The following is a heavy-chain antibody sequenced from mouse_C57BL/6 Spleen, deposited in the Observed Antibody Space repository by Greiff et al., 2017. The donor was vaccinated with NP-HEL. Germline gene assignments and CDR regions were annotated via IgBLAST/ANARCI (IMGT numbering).Heavy chain of an antibody. CDR3: ARGTSYWYYCDY. V-gene: IGHV5-17*01. J-gene: IGHJ2*01. Sequence: EVKLVESGGGLVKPGGSLKLSCAASGFTISDYGMHWVRQAPEKGLEWVAYISSGSSTIYYADTVKGRFTISRDNAKNTLFLQMTSLRSEDTTKYCCARGTSYWYYCDYRGQGTTLTVSS. D-gene: IGHD1-1*01. CDR1: GFTISDYG. CDR2: ISSGSSTI.